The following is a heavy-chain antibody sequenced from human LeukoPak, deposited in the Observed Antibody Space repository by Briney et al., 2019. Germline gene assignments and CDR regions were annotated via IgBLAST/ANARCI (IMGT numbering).Heavy chain of an antibody. V-gene: IGHV3-21*01. Sequence: GGSLRLSCAASGFTLSNYDMNWVRQAPGKGLEWVSSISTSSRYIHYKDSVRGRFTISRDDAKNSLYLEMNSLRAEDTAVYYCARADCSSSTCYLRRSWFDPWGQGTLVTVSS. J-gene: IGHJ5*02. CDR1: GFTLSNYD. CDR2: ISTSSRYI. D-gene: IGHD2-2*01. CDR3: ARADCSSSTCYLRRSWFDP.